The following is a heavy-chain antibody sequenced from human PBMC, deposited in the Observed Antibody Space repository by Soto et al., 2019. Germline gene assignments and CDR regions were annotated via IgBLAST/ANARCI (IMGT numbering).Heavy chain of an antibody. CDR1: GFTFSSYA. CDR3: RLEWARDYYYYYGMDV. CDR2: ISGSGGST. D-gene: IGHD3-3*01. J-gene: IGHJ6*02. Sequence: GGSLRLSCAASGFTFSSYAMSWVRQAPGKGLEWVSAISGSGGSTYYADSAKGRFTISRDNSKNTLYLQMNSLRAEDTAVYYCRLEWARDYYYYYGMDVWGQGTTVTVSS. V-gene: IGHV3-23*01.